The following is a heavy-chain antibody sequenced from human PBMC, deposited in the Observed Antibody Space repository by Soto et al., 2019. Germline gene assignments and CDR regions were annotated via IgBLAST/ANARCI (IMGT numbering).Heavy chain of an antibody. D-gene: IGHD1-26*01. CDR2: THQSGRT. Sequence: PSETLSLTCTVSGGSMSSSNWGIWVRQSPGKGLEWIGETHQSGRTNYNPSLKSRVTISVDRSKNQFSLNLNSVTAADTAIYYCARSEATFLDYWGQGTLVTVSS. CDR3: ARSEATFLDY. CDR1: GGSMSSSNW. J-gene: IGHJ4*02. V-gene: IGHV4-4*02.